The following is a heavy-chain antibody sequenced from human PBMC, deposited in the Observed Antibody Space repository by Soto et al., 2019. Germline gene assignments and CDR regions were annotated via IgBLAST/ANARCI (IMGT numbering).Heavy chain of an antibody. V-gene: IGHV1-69*12. D-gene: IGHD2-15*01. CDR2: IIPIFGTA. CDR3: AGWGKDCSGGSCHPDFDY. CDR1: GGTFSSYA. Sequence: QVQLVQSGAEVKKPGSSVKVSCKASGGTFSSYAISWVRQAPGQGLEWMGGIIPIFGTANYAQKFQGRVTITADESTSTAYMELSSLRSEDTAVYYCAGWGKDCSGGSCHPDFDYWGQGTLVTVSS. J-gene: IGHJ4*02.